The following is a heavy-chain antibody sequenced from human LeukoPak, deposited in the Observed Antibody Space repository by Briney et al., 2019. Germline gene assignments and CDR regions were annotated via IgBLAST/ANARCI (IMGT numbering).Heavy chain of an antibody. CDR1: GGSISSYY. J-gene: IGHJ4*02. CDR3: ARQGSGLSSRSFDY. CDR2: IYYSGST. Sequence: PSETLSLTCTVSGGSISSYYWSWIRQPPGKGLEWIGYIYYSGSTNYNPSLKSRVTISVDTSKNQFSLKLSSVTAADTAVYYCARQGSGLSSRSFDYWGQGTLVTVSS. V-gene: IGHV4-59*08. D-gene: IGHD3-10*01.